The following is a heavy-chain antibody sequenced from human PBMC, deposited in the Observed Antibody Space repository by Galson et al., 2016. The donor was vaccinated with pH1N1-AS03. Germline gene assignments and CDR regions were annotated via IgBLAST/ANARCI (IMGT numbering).Heavy chain of an antibody. J-gene: IGHJ3*02. CDR2: ISATGGST. CDR3: AKDLSRTVPNAGASEI. V-gene: IGHV3-23*01. CDR1: GFTFRNYA. Sequence: SLRLSCAASGFTFRNYAMRWVRQAPGKGLEWVSDISATGGSTYYGDSVKGRAAISRDNSKNTVYLQMNSLRAEDTAVYYCAKDLSRTVPNAGASEIWGQGTMVTFSS. D-gene: IGHD4-17*01.